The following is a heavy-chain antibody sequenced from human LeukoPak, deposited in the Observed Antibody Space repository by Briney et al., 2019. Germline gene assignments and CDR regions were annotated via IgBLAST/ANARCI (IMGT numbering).Heavy chain of an antibody. CDR3: ARGSLYSSWYAFLDY. CDR2: MNPNSGNT. D-gene: IGHD6-13*01. CDR1: GYTFSSYD. J-gene: IGHJ4*02. V-gene: IGHV1-8*02. Sequence: GASVKVSCKASGYTFSSYDINWVRQATGQGLEWMGWMNPNSGNTGYAQKFQGKLQGRVTITRNTSISTAYMELSGLRPEDTAVYYCARGSLYSSWYAFLDYWGQGTLVTVSS.